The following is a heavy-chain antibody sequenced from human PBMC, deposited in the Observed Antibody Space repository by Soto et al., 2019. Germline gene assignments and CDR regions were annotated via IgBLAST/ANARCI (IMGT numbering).Heavy chain of an antibody. CDR2: IWYDGSNK. D-gene: IGHD3-22*01. Sequence: GGSLRLSCAASGFTFSSYGMHWVRQAPGKGLEWVAVIWYDGSNKYYADSVKGRFTISRDNSKNTLYLQMNSLRAEDTAVYYCARDRGDSSGYPINWFDPWGQGTLVTVSS. J-gene: IGHJ5*02. CDR1: GFTFSSYG. CDR3: ARDRGDSSGYPINWFDP. V-gene: IGHV3-33*01.